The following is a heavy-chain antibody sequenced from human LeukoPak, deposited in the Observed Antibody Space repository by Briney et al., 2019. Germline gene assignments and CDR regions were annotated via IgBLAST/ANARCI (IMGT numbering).Heavy chain of an antibody. CDR2: MNPNSGNT. CDR1: GYTFTSYD. CDR3: ARSSQQLVTYYFDY. V-gene: IGHV1-8*01. D-gene: IGHD6-13*01. J-gene: IGHJ4*02. Sequence: ASVKVSCKASGYTFTSYDINWVRQATGQGLEWMGWMNPNSGNTGYAQKFRGRVTMTRNTSISTAYMELSSLRSEDTAVYYCARSSQQLVTYYFDYWGQGTLVTVSS.